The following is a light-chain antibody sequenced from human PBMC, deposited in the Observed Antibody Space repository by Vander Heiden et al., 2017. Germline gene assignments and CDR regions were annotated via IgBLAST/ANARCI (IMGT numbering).Light chain of an antibody. J-gene: IGLJ1*01. CDR3: CSYAGSSTEV. V-gene: IGLV2-23*02. CDR2: EVS. Sequence: QSALPQPASVSGSPGQSITISCTGTSSAVGSYNLVSWYQQHPGNAPQLMIYEVSKRPSGVSNRCSGSKSGNTASLTISGLQAEDDADYYCCSYAGSSTEVFGTGTKLTVL. CDR1: SSAVGSYNL.